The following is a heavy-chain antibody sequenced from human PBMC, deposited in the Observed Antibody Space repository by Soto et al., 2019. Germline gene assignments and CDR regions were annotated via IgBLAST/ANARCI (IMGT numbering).Heavy chain of an antibody. D-gene: IGHD6-13*01. CDR2: INPSGGST. CDR3: ARDGSHGYSSSWYVDY. CDR1: GYTFTSYY. J-gene: IGHJ4*02. Sequence: ASVKVSCKASGYTFTSYYMHWVRQAPGQGLEWMGIINPSGGSTNYAQKFQGRVTMTRDTSTSTVYMELSSLRPEDTAVYYCARDGSHGYSSSWYVDYWGQGTLVTVSS. V-gene: IGHV1-46*03.